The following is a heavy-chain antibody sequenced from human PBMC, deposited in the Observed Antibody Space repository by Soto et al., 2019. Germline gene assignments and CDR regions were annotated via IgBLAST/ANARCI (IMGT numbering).Heavy chain of an antibody. D-gene: IGHD2-2*01. J-gene: IGHJ6*02. CDR3: ARDQRLKILPAANYYYGMDV. V-gene: IGHV1-3*01. Sequence: ASVKVSCKASGYTFTSYAMHWVRQAPGQRLEWMGWINAGNGNTKYSQKFQGRVTITRDTSASTAYMELSSLRSEDTAVYYCARDQRLKILPAANYYYGMDVWGQGTTVTVSS. CDR2: INAGNGNT. CDR1: GYTFTSYA.